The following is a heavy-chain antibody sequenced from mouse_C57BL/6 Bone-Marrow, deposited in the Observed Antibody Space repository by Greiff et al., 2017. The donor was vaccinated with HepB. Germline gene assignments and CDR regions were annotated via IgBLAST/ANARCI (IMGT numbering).Heavy chain of an antibody. CDR1: GFTFSDYY. CDR2: INYDGSST. Sequence: DVKLVESEGGLVQPGSSMKLSCTASGFTFSDYYMAWVRQVPEKGLEWVANINYDGSSTYYLDSLKSRFIISRDNAKNILYLQMSSLKSEDTATYYCARAYGSRTFDYWGQGTTLTVSS. J-gene: IGHJ2*01. D-gene: IGHD1-1*01. V-gene: IGHV5-16*01. CDR3: ARAYGSRTFDY.